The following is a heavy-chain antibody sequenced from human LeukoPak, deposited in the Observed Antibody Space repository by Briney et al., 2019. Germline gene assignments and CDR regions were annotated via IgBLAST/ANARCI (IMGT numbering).Heavy chain of an antibody. CDR2: IKQDGSEK. J-gene: IGHJ6*03. CDR3: ARDPSIAVAGGNPGCYYYYMDV. Sequence: GGSLRLSCAASGFTFSSYWMSWVRQAPGKGLEWVANIKQDGSEKYYVDSVKGRFTISRDNAKNSLYLQMNSLRAEDTAVYYCARDPSIAVAGGNPGCYYYYMDVWGKGTTVTVSS. CDR1: GFTFSSYW. D-gene: IGHD6-19*01. V-gene: IGHV3-7*01.